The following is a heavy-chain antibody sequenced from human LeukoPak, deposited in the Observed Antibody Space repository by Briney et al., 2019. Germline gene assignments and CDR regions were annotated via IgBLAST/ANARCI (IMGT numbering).Heavy chain of an antibody. D-gene: IGHD6-19*01. CDR1: GSTSSAYW. J-gene: IGHJ4*02. CDR3: VRTQWGPEY. CDR2: IKQDGSNI. Sequence: LTGGSLRLSCAASGSTSSAYWMAWVRQAPGKGLEWVANIKQDGSNIKYADSVKGRFTISRDNAQNSLYLQMNSLRVEDTAVYYCVRTQWGPEYWGQGTLVTVSS. V-gene: IGHV3-7*01.